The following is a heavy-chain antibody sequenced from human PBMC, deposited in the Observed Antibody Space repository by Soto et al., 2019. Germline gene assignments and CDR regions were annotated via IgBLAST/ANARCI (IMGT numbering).Heavy chain of an antibody. CDR2: IFWDDDK. D-gene: IGHD3-3*02. CDR1: GFSLSTSGFG. J-gene: IGHJ4*02. CDR3: AHSPQISSPWGYDH. V-gene: IGHV2-5*02. Sequence: CPTLVNPPQTLTLTCTFSGFSLSTSGFGFGWIRQPPGQALEWLALIFWDDDKRYSPSLKSSLTITKDTSKNQVVLTMTNMDPVDTATYYCAHSPQISSPWGYDHWGQGTLVTVSS.